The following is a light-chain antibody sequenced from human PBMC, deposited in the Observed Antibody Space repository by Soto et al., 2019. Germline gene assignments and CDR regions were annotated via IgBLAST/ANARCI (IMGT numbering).Light chain of an antibody. CDR2: DAS. CDR3: QQYDNYPLT. V-gene: IGKV1-5*01. J-gene: IGKJ4*01. Sequence: DIQMPQSPSTLSASVGDRVTITCRASQSVRSWLAWYQQKPGRAPKFLIYDASSLESGVPSRFSGSGSGTEFTLTIRNLQPDDFATYYCQQYDNYPLTFGGGTKVEI. CDR1: QSVRSW.